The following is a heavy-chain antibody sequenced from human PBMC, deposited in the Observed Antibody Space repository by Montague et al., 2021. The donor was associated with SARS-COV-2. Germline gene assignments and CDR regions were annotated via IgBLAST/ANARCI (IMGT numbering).Heavy chain of an antibody. CDR3: ARTGRYMITFGGVIARPSYFDN. CDR2: INHSGST. J-gene: IGHJ4*02. V-gene: IGHV4-34*01. Sequence: SETLSLTCAVYGGSFSGYYWSWIRQPPGKGLEWIGEINHSGSTNYNPSLKSRVTISVDTSKNQFSLKLSSVTAADTAVYYCARTGRYMITFGGVIARPSYFDNWGQGTLVTVSS. D-gene: IGHD3-16*02. CDR1: GGSFSGYY.